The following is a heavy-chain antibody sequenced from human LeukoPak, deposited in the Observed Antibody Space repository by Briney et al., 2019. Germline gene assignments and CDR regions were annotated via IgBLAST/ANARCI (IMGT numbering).Heavy chain of an antibody. J-gene: IGHJ4*02. CDR3: ARVRRAAADSLRYLDY. V-gene: IGHV3-11*04. Sequence: GGSLRLSCAASGFSFIDYYMSWIRQAPGKGLEWVSYMDDSGRIIYYGGSVKGRFTISRDNARNSLFLQMNRLTAEDTAVYFCARVRRAAADSLRYLDYWGQGTLVTVSS. CDR1: GFSFIDYY. D-gene: IGHD6-13*01. CDR2: MDDSGRII.